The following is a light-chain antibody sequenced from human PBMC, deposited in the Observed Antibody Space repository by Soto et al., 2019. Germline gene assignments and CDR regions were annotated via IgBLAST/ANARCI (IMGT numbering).Light chain of an antibody. CDR1: QSVSSY. CDR2: DAS. Sequence: ELVLTQSPATLSLSPGERATLSCRASQSVSSYLAWYQQKPGQAPRLLIYDASNRATGIPARLSGSGSGTEFTITIIRLEPEDFAVYYCQQRSNWPEFPFGGGTKVEIK. J-gene: IGKJ4*01. V-gene: IGKV3-11*01. CDR3: QQRSNWPEFP.